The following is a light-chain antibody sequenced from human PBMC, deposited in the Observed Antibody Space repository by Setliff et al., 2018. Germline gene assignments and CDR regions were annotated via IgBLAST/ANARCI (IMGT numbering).Light chain of an antibody. V-gene: IGLV2-14*01. Sequence: SALTQPASVSGSPGQSITLSCTGTSIDVGGYDSVSWYQQHPGTAPKLIIYEVGHRPSGVSDLFSGSKSGNTASLTISGLQTEDEADYYYSSSSSDTFGVFGTGTKVTVL. CDR2: EVG. CDR3: SSSSSDTFGV. J-gene: IGLJ1*01. CDR1: SIDVGGYDS.